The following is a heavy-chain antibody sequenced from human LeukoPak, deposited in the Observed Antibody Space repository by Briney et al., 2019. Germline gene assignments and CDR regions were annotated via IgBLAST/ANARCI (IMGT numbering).Heavy chain of an antibody. D-gene: IGHD3-22*01. Sequence: SQTLSLTCTVSGGSISSGSYYWSWIRQPAGKGLEWIGRIYTSGSTNYNPSLKSRVTISVDTSKNQFSLKLSSVTAADTAVYYCARSNFESYYYDSSGSYAFDTWGQGTMVTVSS. V-gene: IGHV4-61*02. CDR3: ARSNFESYYYDSSGSYAFDT. CDR2: IYTSGST. J-gene: IGHJ3*02. CDR1: GGSISSGSYY.